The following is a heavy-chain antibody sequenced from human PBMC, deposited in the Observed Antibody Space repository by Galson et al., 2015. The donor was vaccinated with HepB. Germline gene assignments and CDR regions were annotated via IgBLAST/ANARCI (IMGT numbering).Heavy chain of an antibody. D-gene: IGHD3-22*01. V-gene: IGHV3-7*03. CDR3: AREKEDSYYDSSDAFDI. CDR1: GFTFSSYW. Sequence: SLRLSCAASGFTFSSYWMSWVRQAPGKGLEWVANIKQDGSEKYYVDSVKGRFTISRDNAKNSLYLQMNSLRAEDTAVYYCAREKEDSYYDSSDAFDIWGQGTMVTVSS. CDR2: IKQDGSEK. J-gene: IGHJ3*02.